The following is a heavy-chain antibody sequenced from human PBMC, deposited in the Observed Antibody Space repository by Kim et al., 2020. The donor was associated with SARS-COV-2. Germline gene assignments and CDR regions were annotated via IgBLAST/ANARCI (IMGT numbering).Heavy chain of an antibody. CDR3: ARPNSIVVVTAIHPWYFDL. J-gene: IGHJ2*01. CDR2: IYYSGRT. Sequence: SETLSLTCTVSGGSISSSSYYWGWIRQPPGKGLEWIVSIYYSGRTYYNPSLKRRVTISVDTSKNQFSLKLSSVTAADTAVYYCARPNSIVVVTAIHPWYFDLWGRGTLVTVSS. D-gene: IGHD2-21*02. CDR1: GGSISSSSYY. V-gene: IGHV4-39*07.